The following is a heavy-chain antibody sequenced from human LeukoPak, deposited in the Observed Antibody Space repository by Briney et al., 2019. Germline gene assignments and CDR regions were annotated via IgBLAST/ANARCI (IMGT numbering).Heavy chain of an antibody. D-gene: IGHD2-2*01. CDR3: ARVMGYHCSSTSCYPGGWFDP. J-gene: IGHJ5*02. V-gene: IGHV1-69*13. Sequence: SVKVSCKASGGTFSSYAISWVRQAPGQGLEWMGGIIPIFGTANYAQKFQGRVTITADESTSTAYMELRSLRSDDTAVYYCARVMGYHCSSTSCYPGGWFDPWGQGTLVTVSS. CDR2: IIPIFGTA. CDR1: GGTFSSYA.